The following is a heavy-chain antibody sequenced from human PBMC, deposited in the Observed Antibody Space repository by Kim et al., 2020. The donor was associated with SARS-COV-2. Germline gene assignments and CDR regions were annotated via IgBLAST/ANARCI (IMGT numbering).Heavy chain of an antibody. V-gene: IGHV3-23*01. CDR2: ISNSGVIT. CDR1: GFTFSDYA. Sequence: GGSLRLSCAASGFTFSDYAMGWVRQAPGKGLEWVSIISNSGVITDYADSVKGRFTISRDNSKNTMFLQMNSLRAEDTALYYCGKVHRFWMYDLSLFDYWGERTVLTV. CDR3: GKVHRFWMYDLSLFDY. D-gene: IGHD3-3*01. J-gene: IGHJ4*01.